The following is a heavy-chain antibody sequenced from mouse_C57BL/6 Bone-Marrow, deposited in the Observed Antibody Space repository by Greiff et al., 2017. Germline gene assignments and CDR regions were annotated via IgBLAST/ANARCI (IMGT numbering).Heavy chain of an antibody. V-gene: IGHV1-63*01. D-gene: IGHD2-3*01. CDR2: IYPGGGYT. J-gene: IGHJ4*01. CDR3: ARSYGYYAYYAMDY. Sequence: QVQLQQSGAELVRPGTSVKMSCKASGYTFTNYWIGWAKQRPGHGLEWIGDIYPGGGYTNYNEKFKGKATLTADKSSSTAYMQFSSLTSEDSAIYYCARSYGYYAYYAMDYWGQGTSVTVSS. CDR1: GYTFTNYW.